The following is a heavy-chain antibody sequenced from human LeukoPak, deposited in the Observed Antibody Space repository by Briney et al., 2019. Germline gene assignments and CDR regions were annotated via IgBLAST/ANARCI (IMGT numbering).Heavy chain of an antibody. CDR1: GGSISSGDYY. Sequence: SETLSLTCTVSGGSISSGDYYWSWIRQPPGKGLEWIGYIYYSGSTYYNPPLKSRVTISVDTSKNQFSLKLSSVTAADTAVYYCARFYLAAAGAFDYWGQGTLVTVSS. J-gene: IGHJ4*02. CDR3: ARFYLAAAGAFDY. V-gene: IGHV4-30-4*01. CDR2: IYYSGST. D-gene: IGHD6-13*01.